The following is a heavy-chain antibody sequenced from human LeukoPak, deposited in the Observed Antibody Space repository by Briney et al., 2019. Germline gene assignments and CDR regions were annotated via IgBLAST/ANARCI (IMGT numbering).Heavy chain of an antibody. D-gene: IGHD4-17*01. CDR2: IDPGDSDT. Sequence: GESLKISCKGSGYSFTSYWIGWVRQMRGKGLEWMGMIDPGDSDTRYSPSFQGQVTIPADMSTCTAYLQWSSLKASDTAMYYCARGEDYGDPHRYYAFDIWGQGTMVTVSS. V-gene: IGHV5-51*01. CDR3: ARGEDYGDPHRYYAFDI. CDR1: GYSFTSYW. J-gene: IGHJ3*02.